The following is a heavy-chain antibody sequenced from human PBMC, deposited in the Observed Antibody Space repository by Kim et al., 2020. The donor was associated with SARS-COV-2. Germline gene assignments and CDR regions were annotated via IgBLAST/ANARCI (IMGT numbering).Heavy chain of an antibody. Sequence: SETLSLTCAVYGGSFSGYYWSWIRQPPGKGLEWIGEINHSGSTNYNPSLKSRVTISVDTSKNQFSLKLSSVTAADTAVYYCARGASQRWLLRYYFDYWGQGTLVTVSS. D-gene: IGHD1-26*01. CDR3: ARGASQRWLLRYYFDY. CDR2: INHSGST. J-gene: IGHJ4*02. V-gene: IGHV4-34*01. CDR1: GGSFSGYY.